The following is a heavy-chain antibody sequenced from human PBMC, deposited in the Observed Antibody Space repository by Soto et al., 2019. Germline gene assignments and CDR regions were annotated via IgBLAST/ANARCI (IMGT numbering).Heavy chain of an antibody. CDR2: ISAYNGNT. D-gene: IGHD3-22*01. Sequence: ASVKVSCKASGGTFSSYAISWVRQAPGQGLEWMGWISAYNGNTNYAQKLQGRVTMTTDTSTSTAYMELRSLRSDDTAVYYCARDHSYDSSGYYRPFDIWGQGTMVTVSS. CDR1: GGTFSSYA. J-gene: IGHJ3*02. CDR3: ARDHSYDSSGYYRPFDI. V-gene: IGHV1-18*01.